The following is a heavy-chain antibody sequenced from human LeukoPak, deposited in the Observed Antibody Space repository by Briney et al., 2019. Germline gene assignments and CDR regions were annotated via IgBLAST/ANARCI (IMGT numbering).Heavy chain of an antibody. D-gene: IGHD6-6*01. J-gene: IGHJ4*02. V-gene: IGHV3-48*01. CDR2: ISSSSSTI. CDR1: GFTFSSYS. CDR3: ARDGSSRSSSSFDY. Sequence: GGSLRLSCAASGFTFSSYSMNWVRQAPGKGLEWVSYISSSSSTIYYADSVKGRFTISRDNAKNSLYLQMNSLRAEDTAVYYCARDGSSRSSSSFDYWGQGTLVTVSS.